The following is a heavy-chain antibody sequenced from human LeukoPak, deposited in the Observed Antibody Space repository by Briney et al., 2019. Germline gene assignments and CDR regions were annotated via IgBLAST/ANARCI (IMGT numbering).Heavy chain of an antibody. CDR1: GYTFTGYY. D-gene: IGHD6-13*01. J-gene: IGHJ6*03. Sequence: ASVKVSCKASGYTFTGYYMHWVRQAPGQGLEWMGWINPNSGGTNYAQKFQGRVTMTRDTSISTAYMELSRLRSDDTAVYYCARAAAAGTVYFDYYYYMDVWGKGTTVTISS. V-gene: IGHV1-2*02. CDR3: ARAAAAGTVYFDYYYYMDV. CDR2: INPNSGGT.